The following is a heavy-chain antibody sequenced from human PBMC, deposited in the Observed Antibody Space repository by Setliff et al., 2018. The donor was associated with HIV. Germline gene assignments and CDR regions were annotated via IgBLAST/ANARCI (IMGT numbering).Heavy chain of an antibody. CDR3: ARGSRQLTIFGVVFKTNYYFMDV. Sequence: LSLTCAVYGGSFSGYYWSWIRQPPGKGLEWIGEINHDRTTNYNPSLKSRVTISVDTSKNQFSLTLDSVTAADTAVYYCARGSRQLTIFGVVFKTNYYFMDVWGKGTAVTVSS. D-gene: IGHD3-3*01. CDR1: GGSFSGYY. CDR2: INHDRTT. J-gene: IGHJ6*03. V-gene: IGHV4-34*01.